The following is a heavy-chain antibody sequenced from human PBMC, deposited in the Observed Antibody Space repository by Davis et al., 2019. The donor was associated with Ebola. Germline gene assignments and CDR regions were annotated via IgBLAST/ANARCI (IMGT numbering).Heavy chain of an antibody. CDR1: GYTFTSYY. Sequence: ASVKVSCKASGYTFTSYYMHWVRQAPGQGLEWMGIINPSGGSTSYAQKFQGRVTMTRDTSTSTAYMELRSLRSDDTAVYYCARDNGGSSPHYYYYYYGMDVWGQGTTVTVSS. CDR3: ARDNGGSSPHYYYYYYGMDV. J-gene: IGHJ6*02. D-gene: IGHD6-6*01. CDR2: INPSGGST. V-gene: IGHV1-46*01.